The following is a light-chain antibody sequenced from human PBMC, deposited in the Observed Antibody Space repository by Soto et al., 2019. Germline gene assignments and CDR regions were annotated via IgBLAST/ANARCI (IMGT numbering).Light chain of an antibody. CDR1: SSDVGGYDS. V-gene: IGLV2-14*03. Sequence: QSALTQPASVSGSPGQSITISCTGTSSDVGGYDSVSWYQQHPGKAPKLMIYDGNNRPSGVSNRFSGSKSGNTASLTISGLQTEDEADYYCSSYTSSSTLVFGGGTKLTVL. CDR3: SSYTSSSTLV. CDR2: DGN. J-gene: IGLJ2*01.